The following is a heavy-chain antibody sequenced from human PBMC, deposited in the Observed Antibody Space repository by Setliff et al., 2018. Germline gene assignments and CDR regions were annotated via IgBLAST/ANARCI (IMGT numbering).Heavy chain of an antibody. CDR2: IIPIFGTP. CDR3: ARDGAYCSGGSCYSFDY. D-gene: IGHD2-15*01. CDR1: GGMSGTYS. V-gene: IGHV1-69*13. J-gene: IGHJ4*02. Sequence: ASVKVSCTASGGMSGTYSISWVRQAPGQGLEWMGAIIPIFGTPNYAQKFQDRVTITAGVSTSTAYMELSSLRSDDTAVYYCARDGAYCSGGSCYSFDYWGQGTPVTVSS.